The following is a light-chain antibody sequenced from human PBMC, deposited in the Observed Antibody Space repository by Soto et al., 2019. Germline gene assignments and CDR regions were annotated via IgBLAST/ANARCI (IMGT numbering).Light chain of an antibody. Sequence: EIVMTQSPATLSVSPGERCTRSGMASQSVSILLAWYQQKPGQAHRLLIHGATTRATGIPARFSGGGSGTDFTITISRVEPEDFALYICQQYDGSPITVGQGTRLEIK. V-gene: IGKV3-15*01. J-gene: IGKJ5*01. CDR3: QQYDGSPIT. CDR1: QSVSIL. CDR2: GAT.